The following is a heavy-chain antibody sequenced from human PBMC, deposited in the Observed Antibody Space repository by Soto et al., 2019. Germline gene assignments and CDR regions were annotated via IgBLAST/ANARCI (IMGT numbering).Heavy chain of an antibody. CDR2: ISWNSGSI. J-gene: IGHJ4*02. V-gene: IGHV3-9*01. CDR1: GFTIDDYA. CDR3: AKDSHGRGRYFDY. D-gene: IGHD3-10*01. Sequence: EVQLVESGGGLVQPGRSLRLSCAASGFTIDDYAMHWVRQAPGKGLAWVSGISWNSGSIGYADSVKGRFTISRDNEKNSLYLQMNGLRAEDTALYYCAKDSHGRGRYFDYWGQGTLVTVSS.